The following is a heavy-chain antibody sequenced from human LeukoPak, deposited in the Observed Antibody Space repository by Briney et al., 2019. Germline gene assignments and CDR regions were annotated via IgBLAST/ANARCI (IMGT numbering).Heavy chain of an antibody. J-gene: IGHJ3*02. V-gene: IGHV3-53*01. CDR3: ARVFVVVGSTDAFDI. D-gene: IGHD2-15*01. CDR1: GFTVSSNY. Sequence: GGSLRLSCAASGFTVSSNYMSWVRQAPGTGLEWVSVIYSGGSTYYADSVKGRFTISRDNSKNTLYLQMNSLRAEDKAVYYCARVFVVVGSTDAFDIWGQGTVVTVSS. CDR2: IYSGGST.